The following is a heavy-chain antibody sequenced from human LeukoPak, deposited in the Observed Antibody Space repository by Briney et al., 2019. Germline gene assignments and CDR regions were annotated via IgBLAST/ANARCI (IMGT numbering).Heavy chain of an antibody. CDR3: ARADRGWQYYFDY. V-gene: IGHV4-34*01. Sequence: PSETLSLTCAVYGGSFSGYYWNWIRHPPGEGLEWIGEINHSGSTNYNPSLKSRVTISVDTSKSQFSLDLTSVTAADTAVYYCARADRGWQYYFDYWGQGNLVTVSS. D-gene: IGHD6-19*01. CDR1: GGSFSGYY. CDR2: INHSGST. J-gene: IGHJ4*02.